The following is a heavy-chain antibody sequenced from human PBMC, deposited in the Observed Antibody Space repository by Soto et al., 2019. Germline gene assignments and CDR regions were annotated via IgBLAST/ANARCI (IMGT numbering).Heavy chain of an antibody. Sequence: GGSLRLSCAASGFTFSSYGMHWVRQAPGKGLEWVAVISYDGSNKYYADSVKGRFTISRDNPKNTLYLQMNSLRAEDTAVYYCAKEEAPPRSGWYEVNYWGQGTLVTVSS. J-gene: IGHJ4*02. CDR2: ISYDGSNK. D-gene: IGHD6-19*01. V-gene: IGHV3-30*18. CDR3: AKEEAPPRSGWYEVNY. CDR1: GFTFSSYG.